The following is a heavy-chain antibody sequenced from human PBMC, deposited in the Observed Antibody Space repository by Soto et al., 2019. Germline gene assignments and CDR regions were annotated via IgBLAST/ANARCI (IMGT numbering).Heavy chain of an antibody. CDR1: GFIFGSYA. CDR2: ISASGRST. CDR3: AKGSGDSYYYFDF. V-gene: IGHV3-23*01. D-gene: IGHD2-21*01. J-gene: IGHJ4*02. Sequence: GGSLRLSCAASGFIFGSYAITWVRQVPGKGLEWVSDISASGRSTNYADSVKGRFTISRDNSKNTLYLQMNSLRVEDTAVYFCAKGSGDSYYYFDFWGQGTLVTVSS.